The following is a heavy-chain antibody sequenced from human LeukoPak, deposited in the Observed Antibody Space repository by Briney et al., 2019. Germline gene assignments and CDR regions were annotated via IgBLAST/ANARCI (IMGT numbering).Heavy chain of an antibody. CDR2: ISYSGST. CDR3: ARGRLGGSGSYYNVLDY. V-gene: IGHV4-59*01. D-gene: IGHD3-10*01. J-gene: IGHJ4*02. CDR1: GGSISGYY. Sequence: SETLSLTCTVSGGSISGYYWSWLRQPPGKGLEWIRYISYSGSTNYNPSLKSRVTISVDTSRNQFSLKLSSVTAADTAVYYCARGRLGGSGSYYNVLDYWGQGTLVTVSS.